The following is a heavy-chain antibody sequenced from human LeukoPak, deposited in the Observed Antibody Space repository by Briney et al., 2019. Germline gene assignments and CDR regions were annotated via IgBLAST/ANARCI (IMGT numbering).Heavy chain of an antibody. CDR3: ARISLRRALDAFDI. J-gene: IGHJ3*02. CDR1: GYTFTDYW. V-gene: IGHV5-51*01. Sequence: GESLKISCKGSGYTFTDYWIGWVRQMPGKGLEWMGIIYPGDSDTRYSPSFQGQVTISADKSISTAYLQWSSLKASDTAMYYCARISLRRALDAFDIWGQGTMVTVSS. D-gene: IGHD4-17*01. CDR2: IYPGDSDT.